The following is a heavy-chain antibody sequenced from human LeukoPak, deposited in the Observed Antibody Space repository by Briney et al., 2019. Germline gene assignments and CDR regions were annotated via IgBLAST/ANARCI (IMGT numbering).Heavy chain of an antibody. Sequence: GGSLRLSCAASGFTFSSYGMNWVRQPPGKGLEWVSYISSSSSAIYYADSVRGRFTISRDNAKNSLFLQMNSLRAEDTAVYYCARGRGYSYGPYDSWGQGTLVTVSS. CDR3: ARGRGYSYGPYDS. CDR2: ISSSSSAI. D-gene: IGHD5-18*01. CDR1: GFTFSSYG. J-gene: IGHJ4*02. V-gene: IGHV3-48*01.